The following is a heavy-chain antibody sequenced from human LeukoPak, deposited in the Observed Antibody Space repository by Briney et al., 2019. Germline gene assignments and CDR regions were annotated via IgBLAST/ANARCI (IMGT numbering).Heavy chain of an antibody. CDR1: GFTFTKCA. J-gene: IGHJ5*02. V-gene: IGHV3-23*01. D-gene: IGHD2-2*01. CDR2: ITATGDTT. CDR3: AKGPVPAFDP. Sequence: GGSLRLSCVASGFTFTKCAMSWIRQAPGKGLEWVAIITATGDTTYYADSVKGRFTISRDNSKNTLYLQMNSLRAEDTAVYYCAKGPVPAFDPWGQGTLVTVSS.